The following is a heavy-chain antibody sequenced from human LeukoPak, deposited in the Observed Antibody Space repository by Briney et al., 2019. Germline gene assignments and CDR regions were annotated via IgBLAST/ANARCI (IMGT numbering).Heavy chain of an antibody. V-gene: IGHV1-8*01. CDR3: ATGARVATATIVY. J-gene: IGHJ4*02. CDR1: GYNFTTYD. Sequence: ASVKVSCKASGYNFTTYDFTWVRQATGQGLEWMGWMNPNDGDTGYALRFQGRVTMTEDTSTATVYMELNSLTSEDTAVYYCATGARVATATIVYWGQGTLVTVSS. D-gene: IGHD2-15*01. CDR2: MNPNDGDT.